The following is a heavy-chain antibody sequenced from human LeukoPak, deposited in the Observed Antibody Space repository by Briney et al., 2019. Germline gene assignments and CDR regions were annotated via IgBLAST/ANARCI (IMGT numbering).Heavy chain of an antibody. CDR3: ARRNDFGAFDI. V-gene: IGHV3-23*01. J-gene: IGHJ3*02. CDR1: GFTFSSYA. Sequence: GGSLRLSCAASGFTFSSYAMSWVRQAPGKGLEWVSAISGSGGSTYYADSVRGRFTISRDSSKNTLYLQMNSLRAEDTAVYYCARRNDFGAFDIWGQGTMVTVSS. D-gene: IGHD4/OR15-4a*01. CDR2: ISGSGGST.